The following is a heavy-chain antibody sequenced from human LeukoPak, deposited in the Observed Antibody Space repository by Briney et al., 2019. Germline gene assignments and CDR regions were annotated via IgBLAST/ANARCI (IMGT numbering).Heavy chain of an antibody. CDR1: AFTFSDNA. J-gene: IGHJ4*02. D-gene: IGHD5-24*01. CDR3: ARDLIGGYNGGYFDS. Sequence: GYLSLSCAASAFTFSDNAMSWVRQAPGKWLEWVSSISSSNSYIYYADSVKGRITIYKDDAENSLSLHMNSLRDEDTAVYYCARDLIGGYNGGYFDSWGQGILVTVSS. V-gene: IGHV3-21*01. CDR2: ISSSNSYI.